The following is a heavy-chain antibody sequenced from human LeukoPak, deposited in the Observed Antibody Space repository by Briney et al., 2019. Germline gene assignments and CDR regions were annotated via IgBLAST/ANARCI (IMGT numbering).Heavy chain of an antibody. D-gene: IGHD3-10*01. J-gene: IGHJ4*02. V-gene: IGHV3-30*18. CDR3: ANDLQAGLFDC. CDR2: ISCDGSNK. Sequence: GGSLRLSCAASGFTFSSYGMHWVRQAPGKGLEWVAVISCDGSNKYYADSVKGRFTISRDNSKNTLYLQMNRLRAEDTAVYYCANDLQAGLFDCWVQGSLVTVPS. CDR1: GFTFSSYG.